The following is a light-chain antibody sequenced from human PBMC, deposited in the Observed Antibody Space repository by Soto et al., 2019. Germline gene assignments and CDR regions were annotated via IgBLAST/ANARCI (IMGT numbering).Light chain of an antibody. Sequence: DIQMTQSPSTLSASAGDRVTITCRASQSISSWLAWYQRKPGKAPNLLIYKASNLETGVPSRFSGSGSGTEFTLTISSLQPDDFATYYCQQYDGFPYTFGQGTKLEIK. J-gene: IGKJ2*01. CDR2: KAS. V-gene: IGKV1-5*03. CDR1: QSISSW. CDR3: QQYDGFPYT.